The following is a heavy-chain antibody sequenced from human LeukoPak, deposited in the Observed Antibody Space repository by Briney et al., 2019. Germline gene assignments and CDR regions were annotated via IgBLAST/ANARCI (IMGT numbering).Heavy chain of an antibody. Sequence: GGSLRLSCAASGFTFSNYGMNWVRQAPGKGLEWVSGISGSGGSTYSADSVKGRFIISRDNSKNMLYLQMNSLRAEDTAVYYCARDLSLIALTDWGQGTLVTVSS. CDR1: GFTFSNYG. CDR2: ISGSGGST. CDR3: ARDLSLIALTD. D-gene: IGHD3-22*01. J-gene: IGHJ4*02. V-gene: IGHV3-23*01.